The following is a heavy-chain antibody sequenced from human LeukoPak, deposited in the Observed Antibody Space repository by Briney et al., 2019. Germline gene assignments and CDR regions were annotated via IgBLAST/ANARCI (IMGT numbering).Heavy chain of an antibody. CDR3: AGAQWGIAAAGYDY. CDR2: IYYSEST. Sequence: SETLSLTCIVTGGSISSYYWSWIRPPPWKGLEWIGCIYYSESTSYNHSLNSRVTISVDTSKNQFSLKLSSVTAADTAVYYCAGAQWGIAAAGYDYWGQGTLVTVSS. CDR1: GGSISSYY. J-gene: IGHJ4*02. V-gene: IGHV4-59*01. D-gene: IGHD6-13*01.